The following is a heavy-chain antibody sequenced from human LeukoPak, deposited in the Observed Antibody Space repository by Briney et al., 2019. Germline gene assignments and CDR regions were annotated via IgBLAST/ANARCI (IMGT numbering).Heavy chain of an antibody. CDR3: ARGGYIDY. CDR2: ISYDESKI. CDR1: GFSFTNYA. V-gene: IGHV3-30*03. D-gene: IGHD5-12*01. J-gene: IGHJ4*02. Sequence: GGSLRLSCTGSGFSFTNYAMHWARQAPGEGLEWVAVISYDESKIYYADSVKGRFTISRDTAKSSLYLQMTSLRDDDTAVYYCARGGYIDYWGQGTLVTVSS.